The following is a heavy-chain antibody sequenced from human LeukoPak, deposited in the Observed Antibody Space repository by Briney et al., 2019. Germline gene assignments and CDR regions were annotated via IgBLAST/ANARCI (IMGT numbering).Heavy chain of an antibody. D-gene: IGHD3-22*01. V-gene: IGHV1-24*01. CDR3: ATGYSSGYYSRTFDI. CDR1: GYTLTELS. Sequence: ASVKVPCKVSGYTLTELSMHWVRQAPGKGLEWMGGFDPEDGETIYAQKFQGRVTMTEDTSTDTAYMELSSLRSEDTAVYYCATGYSSGYYSRTFDIWGQGTMVTVSS. CDR2: FDPEDGET. J-gene: IGHJ3*02.